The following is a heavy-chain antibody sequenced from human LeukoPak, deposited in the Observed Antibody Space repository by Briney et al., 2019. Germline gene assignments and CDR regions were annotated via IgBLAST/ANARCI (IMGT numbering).Heavy chain of an antibody. J-gene: IGHJ4*02. CDR3: ADFGSGSYCFDY. V-gene: IGHV3-23*01. Sequence: GGALRLSCAASGLIFSNQVMTWVGQARGKGVEGVSSIPASGDTTNYAESVKGRFTISRDNSKNTLYLQMDSLRAEDTAIYYCADFGSGSYCFDYWGQGTLVTVSS. CDR1: GLIFSNQV. CDR2: IPASGDTT. D-gene: IGHD3-10*01.